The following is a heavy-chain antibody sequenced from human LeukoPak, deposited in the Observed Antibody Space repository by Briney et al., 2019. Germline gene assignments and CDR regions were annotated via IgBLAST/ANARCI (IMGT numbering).Heavy chain of an antibody. V-gene: IGHV1-24*01. CDR1: APTPTELS. D-gene: IGHD6-13*01. Sequence: GPSVKPSSKLSAPTPTELSMHWVRPPPGNGLEWMAGFMPGDGETIYAQKFQGRVTMTEDTSTDTAYMELSGLRSEDTAVYDCATDRGSSWWLDYWGQGTLVTVSS. CDR2: FMPGDGET. CDR3: ATDRGSSWWLDY. J-gene: IGHJ4*02.